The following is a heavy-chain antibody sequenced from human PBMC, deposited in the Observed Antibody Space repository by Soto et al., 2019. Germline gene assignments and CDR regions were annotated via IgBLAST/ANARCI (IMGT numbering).Heavy chain of an antibody. CDR3: ASARWDY. CDR1: GGSFNANY. J-gene: IGHJ4*02. Sequence: SETLSLTCAVSGGSFNANYWSWIRQPPGKGLEWIGEIFHSGSTNYNPSLKSRVTISVDTSKNQFSLKLSSVTAADTAIYYCASARWDYWGQGTQVTVS. V-gene: IGHV4-34*12. CDR2: IFHSGST.